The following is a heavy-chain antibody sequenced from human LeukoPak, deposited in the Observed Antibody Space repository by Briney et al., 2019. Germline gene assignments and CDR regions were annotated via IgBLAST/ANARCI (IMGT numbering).Heavy chain of an antibody. Sequence: SETLSLTCTVSGGSISSYYWSWIRQPPGKGLEWIGYIYDSGSTNYNPSLKSRVTISVDTSKNQFSLKLSSVTAADTAVYYCARGGSIAARPKGMGCFDYWGQGTLVTVSS. V-gene: IGHV4-59*12. J-gene: IGHJ4*02. D-gene: IGHD6-6*01. CDR3: ARGGSIAARPKGMGCFDY. CDR1: GGSISSYY. CDR2: IYDSGST.